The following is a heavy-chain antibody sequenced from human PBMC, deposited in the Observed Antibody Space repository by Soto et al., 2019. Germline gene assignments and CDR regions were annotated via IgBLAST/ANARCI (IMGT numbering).Heavy chain of an antibody. Sequence: SETLSLTCTVSGGSISRSTDYWGWLRQPPGKGLEWIGSIYYSGSTYYNPSLKSRVTISVDTSKNKFSLRLYSVTAADTAVYYCARLNDYVEFFQHWGQGTLVNVSS. D-gene: IGHD4-17*01. V-gene: IGHV4-39*01. CDR2: IYYSGST. J-gene: IGHJ1*01. CDR1: GGSISRSTDY. CDR3: ARLNDYVEFFQH.